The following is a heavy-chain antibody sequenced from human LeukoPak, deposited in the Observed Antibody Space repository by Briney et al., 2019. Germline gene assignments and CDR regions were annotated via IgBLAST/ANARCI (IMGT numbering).Heavy chain of an antibody. CDR2: ISVDGSNE. CDR3: AANTDFDY. CDR1: GFTFSNFG. V-gene: IGHV3-30*03. J-gene: IGHJ4*02. Sequence: GGSLRLSCAASGFTFSNFGMHWVRQAPGKGLEWVAVISVDGSNEYYADSVKGRFTISRDNSKNTLYLQMNSLRAEDTAVYYCAANTDFDYWGQGTLVTVSS.